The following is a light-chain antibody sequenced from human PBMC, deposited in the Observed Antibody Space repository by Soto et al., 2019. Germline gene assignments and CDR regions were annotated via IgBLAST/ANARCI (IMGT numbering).Light chain of an antibody. V-gene: IGKV1-5*03. J-gene: IGKJ2*01. CDR3: QQYDSDSST. CDR2: VAS. CDR1: QSINNW. Sequence: DIQMTQSPSTLSASVGDRVTITCRASQSINNWLAWYQQKPGKAHKLLIYVASSLLSGVPSRFSGSGTGTEFTLTIRSLQPDDFADYYCQQYDSDSSTFGQGTKLDI.